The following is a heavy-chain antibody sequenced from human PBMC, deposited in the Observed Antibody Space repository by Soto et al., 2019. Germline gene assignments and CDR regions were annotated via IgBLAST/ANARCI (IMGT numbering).Heavy chain of an antibody. CDR2: ISSSGSST. CDR1: GFTFSDHY. D-gene: IGHD3-10*01. Sequence: PGVPLRLSCSASGFTFSDHYMSWIRQAPGKGLEWVSYISSSGSSTNYADSVKGRFTISRDNAKNSLHLQMNSLRVEDTAVHYCATGVRGNWGQGTLVTFSS. CDR3: ATGVRGN. J-gene: IGHJ4*02. V-gene: IGHV3-11*06.